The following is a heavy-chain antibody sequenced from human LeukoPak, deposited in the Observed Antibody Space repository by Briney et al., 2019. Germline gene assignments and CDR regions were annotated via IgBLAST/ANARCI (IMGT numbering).Heavy chain of an antibody. D-gene: IGHD4-17*01. J-gene: IGHJ3*02. CDR1: GGSISSSSYY. CDR2: IYYSGST. CDR3: ARGENYGDYVFDAFDI. V-gene: IGHV4-39*07. Sequence: PSETLSLTCTVSGGSISSSSYYWGWIRQPPGKGLEWIGSIYYSGSTYYNPSLKSRVTISVDTSKNQFSLKLSSVTAADTAVYYCARGENYGDYVFDAFDIWGQGTMVTVSS.